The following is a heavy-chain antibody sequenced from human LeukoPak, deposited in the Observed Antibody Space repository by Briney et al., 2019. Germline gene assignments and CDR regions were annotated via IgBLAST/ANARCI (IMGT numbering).Heavy chain of an antibody. Sequence: GGSLRLSCAASGFTFSSYAMHWVRQAPGKGLEWVAVIWYDGSNKYYADSVKGRFTISRDNSKNTLYLQMNSLRAEDTAVYYCARSRDGYSIFDYWGQGTLVTVSS. CDR1: GFTFSSYA. CDR2: IWYDGSNK. D-gene: IGHD4-4*01. CDR3: ARSRDGYSIFDY. V-gene: IGHV3-33*08. J-gene: IGHJ4*02.